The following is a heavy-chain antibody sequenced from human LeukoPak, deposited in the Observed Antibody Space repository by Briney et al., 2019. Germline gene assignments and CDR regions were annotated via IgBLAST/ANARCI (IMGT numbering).Heavy chain of an antibody. J-gene: IGHJ4*02. CDR1: GGSISSHY. D-gene: IGHD6-13*01. CDR2: IYHSGST. V-gene: IGHV4-59*11. Sequence: SETLSLTCNVSGGSISSHYWCWIRQPPGKGLEWIGYIYHSGSTNYNASLKSRVTISVDTSKNQFSLKLSSVTAADTAVYYCATGSSSWYQANWGQGTLVTVSS. CDR3: ATGSSSWYQAN.